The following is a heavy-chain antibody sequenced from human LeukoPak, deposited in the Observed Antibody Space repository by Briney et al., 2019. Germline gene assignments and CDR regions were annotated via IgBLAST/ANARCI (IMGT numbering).Heavy chain of an antibody. CDR2: INWSGGST. CDR1: GFAFDEHG. J-gene: IGHJ4*02. CDR3: ARAPITSPFYFDY. V-gene: IGHV3-20*04. D-gene: IGHD2-2*01. Sequence: GGSLRLSCTASGFAFDEHGMSWVRQVPGKGLEWVSGINWSGGSTGYADPLRGRFTISRDNAKNSLYLQMDSLRAVDTALYYCARAPITSPFYFDYWGQGTLVTVSS.